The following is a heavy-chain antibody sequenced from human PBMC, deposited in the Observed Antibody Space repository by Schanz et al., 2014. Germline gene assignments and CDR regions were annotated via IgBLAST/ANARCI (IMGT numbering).Heavy chain of an antibody. J-gene: IGHJ4*02. D-gene: IGHD5-12*01. CDR2: LWHDGSKK. CDR3: ARDFHGYGPHLDY. Sequence: VQLVESGGGLVQPGGSLRLSCTASGFTFSDYWMSWVRQAPGKGLEWVAILWHDGSKKYYADSVKGRFTVSRDNSKNTLYLQLNSLRAEDTAVYYCARDFHGYGPHLDYWGQGSLVTVSS. CDR1: GFTFSDYW. V-gene: IGHV3-33*08.